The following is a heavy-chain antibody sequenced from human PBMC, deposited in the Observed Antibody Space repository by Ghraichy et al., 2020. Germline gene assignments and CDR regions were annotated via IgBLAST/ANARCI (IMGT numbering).Heavy chain of an antibody. J-gene: IGHJ3*02. CDR3: ARHSRGPTINVYCGGDCFAREAFDI. CDR2: IYYSGST. Sequence: SETLSLTCTVSGGSISSSSYYWGWIRQPPGKGLEWIGSIYYSGSTYYNPSLKSRVTISVDTSKNQFSLKLSSVTAADTAVYYCARHSRGPTINVYCGGDCFAREAFDIWGQGTMVTVSS. V-gene: IGHV4-39*01. CDR1: GGSISSSSYY. D-gene: IGHD2-21*02.